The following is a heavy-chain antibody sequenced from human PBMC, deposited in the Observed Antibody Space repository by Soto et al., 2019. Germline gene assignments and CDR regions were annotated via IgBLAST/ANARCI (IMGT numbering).Heavy chain of an antibody. J-gene: IGHJ6*02. CDR1: GYTFTRYG. D-gene: IGHD3-16*01. CDR2: INTYNGNT. Sequence: QVQLVQSGAEVKNPGASVKVSCKASGYTFTRYGIGWARQAPGQGLEWMGWINTYNGNTNYAQNVQGRVTLTTDTPSSTAYIELRGLRSNDTAIYYCAMVDVYVTPSPQDVWGQGTTVIVSS. CDR3: AMVDVYVTPSPQDV. V-gene: IGHV1-18*01.